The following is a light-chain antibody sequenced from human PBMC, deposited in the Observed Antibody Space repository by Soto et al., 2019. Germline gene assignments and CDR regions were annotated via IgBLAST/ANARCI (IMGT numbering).Light chain of an antibody. CDR3: QQYYSYPLT. V-gene: IGKV1-33*01. CDR1: QDIRNY. CDR2: DAS. Sequence: DVHMSQYPSSLSASVGDRVTITCQASQDIRNYLNWYQQKPGKAPKLLIYDASNLETGVPSRFSGSGSGTDVTLTISCLQSEDFATYYCQQYYSYPLTFGGGTKVDNK. J-gene: IGKJ4*01.